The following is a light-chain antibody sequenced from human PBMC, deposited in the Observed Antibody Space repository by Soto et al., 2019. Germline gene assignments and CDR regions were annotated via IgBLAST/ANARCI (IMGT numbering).Light chain of an antibody. Sequence: QSALTQPRSVSGSPGQSVTISCPGTSSDVGGYNYVSWYQQHPGKAPKLMIYDVSKRPSGVPDRFSGSKSGNTASLTISGLQADDEADYYCCSYAGSYSYVFGTGTKLTVL. J-gene: IGLJ1*01. CDR2: DVS. V-gene: IGLV2-11*01. CDR3: CSYAGSYSYV. CDR1: SSDVGGYNY.